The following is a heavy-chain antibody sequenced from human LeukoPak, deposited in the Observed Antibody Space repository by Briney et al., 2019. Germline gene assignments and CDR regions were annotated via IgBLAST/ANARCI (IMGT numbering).Heavy chain of an antibody. CDR3: ATEAWGHLVY. CDR1: GVSISRYN. V-gene: IGHV4-4*08. J-gene: IGHJ4*02. D-gene: IGHD3-16*01. CDR2: IHTSGNT. Sequence: SETLSLTCTVSGVSISRYNWAWIRQPPGRGLEWIGYIHTSGNTNYNPSLKSRVAISVDTSKNHFSLKLNSVTAADTAVYYCATEAWGHLVYWGQGTLVTVSS.